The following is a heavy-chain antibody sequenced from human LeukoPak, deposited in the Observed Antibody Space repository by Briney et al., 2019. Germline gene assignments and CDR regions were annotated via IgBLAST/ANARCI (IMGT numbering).Heavy chain of an antibody. D-gene: IGHD3-10*01. CDR3: ARDVLLWFGELGDAFDI. CDR2: ISSSSSTI. V-gene: IGHV3-48*01. Sequence: GGSLRLSCAASGFTFSSYSMNWVRQAPGKGLEWVSYISSSSSTIYYADSEKGRFTISRDNAKNSLYLQMNSLRAEDTAVYYCARDVLLWFGELGDAFDIWGQGTMVTVSS. J-gene: IGHJ3*02. CDR1: GFTFSSYS.